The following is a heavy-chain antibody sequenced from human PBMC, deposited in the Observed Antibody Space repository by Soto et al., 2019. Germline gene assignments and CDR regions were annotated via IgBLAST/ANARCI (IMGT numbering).Heavy chain of an antibody. D-gene: IGHD3-9*01. CDR3: AKVGPILTGYYMDGEFDY. J-gene: IGHJ4*02. V-gene: IGHV3-23*01. Sequence: GGSLRLSCAASGFTFSSYAMSWVRQAPGKGLEWVSAISGSGGSTYYADSVKGRFTISRDNSKNTLYLQMNSLRAEDTAVYYCAKVGPILTGYYMDGEFDYWGQGTLVTVSS. CDR1: GFTFSSYA. CDR2: ISGSGGST.